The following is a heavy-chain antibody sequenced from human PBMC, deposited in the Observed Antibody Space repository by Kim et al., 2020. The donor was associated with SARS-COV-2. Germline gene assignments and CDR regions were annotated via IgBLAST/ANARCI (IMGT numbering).Heavy chain of an antibody. D-gene: IGHD3-10*01. CDR3: ARGGVSFDY. Sequence: SQTLSLTCAISGDSVSSNTAAWNWIRQSPSRGLEWLGRTYYRSKRYYDYALSVKSRITVNPDTSKNHFSLQLTSVTPEDTAMYYCARGGVSFDYWAQGALVTVSS. J-gene: IGHJ4*02. CDR1: GDSVSSNTAA. CDR2: TYYRSKRYY. V-gene: IGHV6-1*01.